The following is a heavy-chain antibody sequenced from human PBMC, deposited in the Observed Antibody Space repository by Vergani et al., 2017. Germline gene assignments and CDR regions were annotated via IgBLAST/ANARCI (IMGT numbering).Heavy chain of an antibody. Sequence: QGQLVQSGAEGKKPGSSVKVSCKASVGTFSSYTISWVRQAPGQGLEWMGRIIPILGIANYAQKFQGRVTITADKSTSTAYMELSSLRSEETAVYYFASDAPGYYYGMDGWGQGTTVTVSS. CDR3: ASDAPGYYYGMDG. D-gene: IGHD2-8*01. J-gene: IGHJ6*02. CDR2: IIPILGIA. CDR1: VGTFSSYT. V-gene: IGHV1-69*02.